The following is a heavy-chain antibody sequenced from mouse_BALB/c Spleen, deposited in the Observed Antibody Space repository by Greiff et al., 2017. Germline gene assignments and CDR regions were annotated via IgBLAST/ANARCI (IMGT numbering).Heavy chain of an antibody. CDR1: GFTFSSYT. V-gene: IGHV5-6-4*01. Sequence: EVQLVESGGGLVKPGGSLKLSCAASGFTFSSYTMSWVRQTPEKRLEWVATISSGGSYTYYPDSVKGRFTISRDNAKNTLYLQMSSLKSEDTAMYYCTREDYYDYDGYYFDYWGQGTTLTVSS. CDR3: TREDYYDYDGYYFDY. CDR2: ISSGGSYT. J-gene: IGHJ2*01. D-gene: IGHD2-4*01.